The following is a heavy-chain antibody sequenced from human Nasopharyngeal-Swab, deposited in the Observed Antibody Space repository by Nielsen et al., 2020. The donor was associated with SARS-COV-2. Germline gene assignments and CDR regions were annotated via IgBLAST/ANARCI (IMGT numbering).Heavy chain of an antibody. D-gene: IGHD3-3*01. CDR3: ARGPVRYDFWSGYYCGFDY. V-gene: IGHV4-34*01. Sequence: SETLSLTCAGYGGSFSGYYWSWIRQPPGKGLEWSGEIHHSGSTDYNPSLKSRVTISVDTSKNQFSLKLSSVTAADTAVFYCARGPVRYDFWSGYYCGFDYWGQGTLVTVSS. CDR2: IHHSGST. CDR1: GGSFSGYY. J-gene: IGHJ4*02.